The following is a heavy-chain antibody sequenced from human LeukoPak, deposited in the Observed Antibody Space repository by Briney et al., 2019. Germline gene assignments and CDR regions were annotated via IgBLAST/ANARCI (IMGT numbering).Heavy chain of an antibody. V-gene: IGHV4-34*01. Sequence: SETLSLTCAVYGGSFSGYYWSWIRQPPGKGLEWIGEINHSGSTNYNPSLKSRVTISVDTSKNKFSLKLSSVTAADTAVYYCARGGDFWSGYTPPYYYYYGMDVWGQGTTVTVSS. CDR3: ARGGDFWSGYTPPYYYYYGMDV. CDR1: GGSFSGYY. CDR2: INHSGST. J-gene: IGHJ6*02. D-gene: IGHD3-3*01.